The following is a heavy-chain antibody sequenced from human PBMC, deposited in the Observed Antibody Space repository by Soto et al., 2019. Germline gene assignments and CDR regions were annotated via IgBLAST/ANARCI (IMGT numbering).Heavy chain of an antibody. J-gene: IGHJ6*03. CDR3: AREGFTVTTTYYYYYLDV. CDR1: GFTYSEFTFSRYG. D-gene: IGHD4-17*01. V-gene: IGHV3-33*01. Sequence: SLRLSCAASGFTYSEFTFSRYGMHWVRQAPGKGLEWVAAIWYDGSNKYYGDSVKGRFTISRDNSKNTLSLQMNSLRSEDTALYFCAREGFTVTTTYYYYYLDVWGKGTTVTVSS. CDR2: IWYDGSNK.